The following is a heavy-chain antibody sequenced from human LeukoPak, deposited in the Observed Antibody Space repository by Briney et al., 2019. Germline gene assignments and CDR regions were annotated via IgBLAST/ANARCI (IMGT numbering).Heavy chain of an antibody. Sequence: GGSLRLSCAASGFSFSDFYMTWIRQAPGKGLEWAAYISSSGGTIHYADSVKGRSTISRDDAKKSVYLQLNSLRIEDTGVYYCATRRGGYFYYMDVWGNGTTVTVSS. D-gene: IGHD3-16*01. CDR3: ATRRGGYFYYMDV. CDR1: GFSFSDFY. J-gene: IGHJ6*03. CDR2: ISSSGGTI. V-gene: IGHV3-11*04.